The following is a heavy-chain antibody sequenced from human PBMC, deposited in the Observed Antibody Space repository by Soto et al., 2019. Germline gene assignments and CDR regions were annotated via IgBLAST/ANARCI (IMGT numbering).Heavy chain of an antibody. D-gene: IGHD7-27*01. CDR1: GGSISSGGYY. J-gene: IGHJ3*02. CDR2: IYYSGS. CDR3: ARTGDQEGDAFDI. V-gene: IGHV4-31*03. Sequence: SSETLSLTCTVSGGSISSGGYYWSWIRQHPGKGLEWIGYIYYSGSNYKPSLKSRVTISVDTSKNQFSLKLSSVTAADTAVYYCARTGDQEGDAFDIWGQGTMVT.